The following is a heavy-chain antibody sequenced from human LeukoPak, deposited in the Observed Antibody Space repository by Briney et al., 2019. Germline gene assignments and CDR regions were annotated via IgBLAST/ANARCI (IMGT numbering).Heavy chain of an antibody. CDR2: ISYDGSNK. D-gene: IGHD3-22*01. J-gene: IGHJ4*02. CDR1: GFTFSSYG. CDR3: AKDGTYYYDSSGYYSSLDY. Sequence: GGSLRLSCAASGFTFSSYGMHWVRQAPGKGLEWVAVISYDGSNKYYADSVKGRFTISRDNSKNTLYLQMNSLRAEDTAVYYCAKDGTYYYDSSGYYSSLDYWGQGTLVTVSS. V-gene: IGHV3-30*18.